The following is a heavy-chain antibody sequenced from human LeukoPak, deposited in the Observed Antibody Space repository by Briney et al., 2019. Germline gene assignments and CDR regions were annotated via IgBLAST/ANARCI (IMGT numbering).Heavy chain of an antibody. CDR3: AREIAARLHYYYYYMDV. CDR2: ISSSGSTI. V-gene: IGHV3-11*01. Sequence: GGSLRLSCAASGFTFSDYYMSWIRQAPGKGLEWVSYISSSGSTIYYADSVKGRFTISRDNAKNSLYLQMNSLGAEDTAVYYCAREIAARLHYYYYYMDVWGKGTTVTVSS. CDR1: GFTFSDYY. D-gene: IGHD6-6*01. J-gene: IGHJ6*03.